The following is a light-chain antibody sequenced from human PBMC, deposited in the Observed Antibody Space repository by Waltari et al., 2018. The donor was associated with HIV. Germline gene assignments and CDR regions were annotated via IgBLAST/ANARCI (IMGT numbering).Light chain of an antibody. J-gene: IGKJ2*01. Sequence: DIVMTQSPLSLPVTPGEPASISCRSSQSLLHSNGYTYLDWYLQKPGQSPQLLIYLGSNRASGVPDRFSGNGSGTDSTLKIRRVETEDVGVYYCMQGLQTPNTFGQGTKLEIK. CDR3: MQGLQTPNT. CDR1: QSLLHSNGYTY. CDR2: LGS. V-gene: IGKV2-28*01.